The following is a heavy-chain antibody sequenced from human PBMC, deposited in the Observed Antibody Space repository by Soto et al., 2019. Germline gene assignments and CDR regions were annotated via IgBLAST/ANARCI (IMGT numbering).Heavy chain of an antibody. J-gene: IGHJ6*02. D-gene: IGHD6-13*01. CDR2: ISGSGDST. CDR1: GFTFSSYA. Sequence: EVQLLESGGGLVQPGGSLRLSCAASGFTFSSYAMSWFRQAPGKGLGWVSVISGSGDSTYYADSVRGRFTISRDNSKNTLYLQMNSLRAEDTAVYYCAKDRDGAAAGPTKFYGMDVWGQGTTVTVSS. CDR3: AKDRDGAAAGPTKFYGMDV. V-gene: IGHV3-23*01.